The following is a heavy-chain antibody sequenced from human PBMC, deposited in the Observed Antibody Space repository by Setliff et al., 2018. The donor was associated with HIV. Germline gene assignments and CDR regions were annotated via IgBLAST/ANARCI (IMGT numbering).Heavy chain of an antibody. CDR2: IIPILGIA. J-gene: IGHJ5*02. D-gene: IGHD2-2*01. Sequence: SVKVSCKASGDTFSSYAISWVRQAPGQGLEWMGGIIPILGIANCAQKFQGRVTITADKSTDTAYMELSSLRSEDTAVYYCARAQYQLLEPPTYNWFDPWGQGTLVTVSS. V-gene: IGHV1-69*10. CDR1: GDTFSSYA. CDR3: ARAQYQLLEPPTYNWFDP.